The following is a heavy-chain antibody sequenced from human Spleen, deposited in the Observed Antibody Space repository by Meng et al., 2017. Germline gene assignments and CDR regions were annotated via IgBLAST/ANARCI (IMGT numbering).Heavy chain of an antibody. CDR1: GGSFSDYY. Sequence: PPQQGGGGLLKPSETPSLPCVVSGGSFSDYYWSWIRQPPGKGLEWIGEINHSGSTNYNPSLESRATISVDTSQNNLSLKLSSVTAADSAVYYCARGPTTMAHDFDYWGQGTLVTVSS. CDR2: INHSGST. V-gene: IGHV4-34*01. D-gene: IGHD4-11*01. J-gene: IGHJ4*02. CDR3: ARGPTTMAHDFDY.